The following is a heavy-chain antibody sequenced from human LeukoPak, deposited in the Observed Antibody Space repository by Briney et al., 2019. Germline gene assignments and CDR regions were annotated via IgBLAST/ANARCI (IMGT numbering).Heavy chain of an antibody. CDR2: INHSGST. V-gene: IGHV4-34*01. CDR1: GGSFSGYY. Sequence: NTSETLSLTCAVYGGSFSGYYWSWIRQPPGKGLEWIGEINHSGSTNYNPSLKSRVTISVDTSKNQFSLKLSSVTAADTAVYYCARRVGRGYSYGRFDYWGQGTLVTVSS. CDR3: ARRVGRGYSYGRFDY. J-gene: IGHJ4*02. D-gene: IGHD5-18*01.